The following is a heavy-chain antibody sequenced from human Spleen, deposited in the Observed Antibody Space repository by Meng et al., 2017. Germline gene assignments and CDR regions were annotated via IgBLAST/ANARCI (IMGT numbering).Heavy chain of an antibody. V-gene: IGHV4-34*01. D-gene: IGHD3-10*01. CDR1: GGSFRRYY. J-gene: IGHJ4*02. CDR2: INETRDT. CDR3: ARTGFGEYF. Sequence: QVRLQQWGAGLLRPSETPSLTCAVHGGSFRRYYWNWIRQSPGKGLEWIGEINETRDTNYTPSLKGRVTISVDTPKNQFSLKLTSVTAADTAVYFCARTGFGEYFWGQGALVTVSS.